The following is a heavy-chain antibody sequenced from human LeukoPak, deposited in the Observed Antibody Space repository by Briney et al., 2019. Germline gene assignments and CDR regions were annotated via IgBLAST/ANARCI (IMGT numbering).Heavy chain of an antibody. J-gene: IGHJ4*02. D-gene: IGHD1-1*01. CDR1: GFTFSDYW. Sequence: GGSVRLSCAGSGFTFSDYWMSWVRQAPGQGLEWVAYINRDGSEKNYAEYVKGRVTISRDNGKKSLYLQMNSLRAEDTAVYYCAIFSQLGDWGQGTLVTVSS. CDR2: INRDGSEK. CDR3: AIFSQLGD. V-gene: IGHV3-7*02.